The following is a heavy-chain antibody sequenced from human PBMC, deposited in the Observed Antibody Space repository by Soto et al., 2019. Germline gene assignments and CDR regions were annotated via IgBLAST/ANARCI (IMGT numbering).Heavy chain of an antibody. V-gene: IGHV4-34*01. J-gene: IGHJ6*02. CDR2: INHSGST. CDR3: ASTSSYGKYYYYYYGMDV. CDR1: GGSFSGYY. D-gene: IGHD1-26*01. Sequence: SETLSLTCAVYGGSFSGYYWSWIRQPPGKGLEWIGEINHSGSTNYNPSLKSRVTISEDTSKNQFSLRLSSVTAADTAVYYCASTSSYGKYYYYYYGMDVWGQGTTVTVSS.